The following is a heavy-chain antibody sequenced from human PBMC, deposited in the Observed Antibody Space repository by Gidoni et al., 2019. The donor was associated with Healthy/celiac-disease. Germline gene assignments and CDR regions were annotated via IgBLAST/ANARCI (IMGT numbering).Heavy chain of an antibody. CDR2: IKQDGSEK. D-gene: IGHD6-13*01. J-gene: IGHJ6*02. CDR1: GFTFSSYW. Sequence: EVQLVESGGGLVQPGGSLRLSCAASGFTFSSYWMSWVRQAPGKGLEWVANIKQDGSEKYYVDSVKGRFTISRDNAKNSLYLQMNSLRAEDTAVYYCARVIAAAVTYYYYGMDVWGQGTTVTVSS. CDR3: ARVIAAAVTYYYYGMDV. V-gene: IGHV3-7*04.